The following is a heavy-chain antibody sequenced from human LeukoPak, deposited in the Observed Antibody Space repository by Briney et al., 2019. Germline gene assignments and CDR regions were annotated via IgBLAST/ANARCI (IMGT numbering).Heavy chain of an antibody. J-gene: IGHJ5*02. V-gene: IGHV4-59*12. CDR1: GGSISSYY. Sequence: PSETLSLTCTVSGGSISSYYWSWIRQPPGKGLEWIGYIYYSGSTNYNPSLKNRVTISVDTSKNQFSLKLSSVTAADTAVYYCARVQYQLLYRFGWFDPWGQGTLVTVSS. D-gene: IGHD2-2*02. CDR2: IYYSGST. CDR3: ARVQYQLLYRFGWFDP.